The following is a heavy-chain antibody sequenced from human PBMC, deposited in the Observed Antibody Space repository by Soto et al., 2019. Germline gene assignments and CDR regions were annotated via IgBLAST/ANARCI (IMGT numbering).Heavy chain of an antibody. D-gene: IGHD2-2*01. CDR1: GGSISSGGYY. Sequence: SETLSLTCTVSGGSISSGGYYWSWIRQHPGKGLEWIGYIYYSGSTYYNPSLKSRVTISVDTSKNQFSLKLSSVTAADTAVYYCATETPVVVPAGGMDVWGQGTTVTVS. CDR3: ATETPVVVPAGGMDV. V-gene: IGHV4-31*03. J-gene: IGHJ6*02. CDR2: IYYSGST.